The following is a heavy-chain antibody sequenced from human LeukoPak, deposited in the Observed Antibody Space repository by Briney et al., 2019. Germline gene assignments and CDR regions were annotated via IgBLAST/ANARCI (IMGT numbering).Heavy chain of an antibody. J-gene: IGHJ4*02. CDR2: TSYDGINK. Sequence: GGSLRLSCAASGFTFSSYAMHWVRQAPGKGLEWVAVTSYDGINKYYADSVKGRFTISRDNSKNTLYLQMNSLRAEDTAVYYCARRYCSSTSCLFDYWGQGTLVTVSS. CDR3: ARRYCSSTSCLFDY. D-gene: IGHD2-2*01. V-gene: IGHV3-30-3*01. CDR1: GFTFSSYA.